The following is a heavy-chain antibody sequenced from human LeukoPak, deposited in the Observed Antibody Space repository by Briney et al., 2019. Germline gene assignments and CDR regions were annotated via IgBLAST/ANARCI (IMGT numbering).Heavy chain of an antibody. D-gene: IGHD3-22*01. CDR3: AKAGLLPDAFDI. Sequence: PGRSLRLSCAASGFTFDDYAMHWVRQAPGKGLEWVSGISWNSGSIGYADAVKGRFTISRDNAKNSLYLQMNSLRAEDTALYYCAKAGLLPDAFDIWGQGTMVTVSS. J-gene: IGHJ3*02. V-gene: IGHV3-9*01. CDR1: GFTFDDYA. CDR2: ISWNSGSI.